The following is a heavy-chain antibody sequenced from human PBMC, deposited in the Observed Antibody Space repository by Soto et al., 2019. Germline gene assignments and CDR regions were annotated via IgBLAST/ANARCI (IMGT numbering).Heavy chain of an antibody. V-gene: IGHV3-7*01. Sequence: GGSLRLSCVASGFTFSAYWMDWVRQAPGRGLEWVANINQDGSEKHYVDSVKGRFTISRDNAKNSLYLQMSSLTAEDSALYYCSGSLDYWGQGALVTVSS. J-gene: IGHJ4*02. CDR3: SGSLDY. CDR2: INQDGSEK. CDR1: GFTFSAYW. D-gene: IGHD2-15*01.